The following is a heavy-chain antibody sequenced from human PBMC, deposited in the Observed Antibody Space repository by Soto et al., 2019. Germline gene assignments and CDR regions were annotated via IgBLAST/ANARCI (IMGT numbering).Heavy chain of an antibody. CDR3: ARGDRGAFDI. D-gene: IGHD1-26*01. CDR1: GFTFSYYW. CDR2: IHSDGSST. V-gene: IGHV3-74*01. J-gene: IGHJ3*02. Sequence: EVQLVESGGGLVQPGESLRLSCVASGFTFSYYWMHWVRQGPGKGLVWVSRIHSDGSSTTYADSVKGRFTISRDNAKNTLYLQMNRLRAEDTAVSYCARGDRGAFDIWGQGTVVTVSS.